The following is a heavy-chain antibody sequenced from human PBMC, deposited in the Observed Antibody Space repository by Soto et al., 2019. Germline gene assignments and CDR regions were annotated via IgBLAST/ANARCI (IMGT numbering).Heavy chain of an antibody. CDR2: ISAYNGNT. V-gene: IGHV1-18*01. CDR3: ARDPFEAGQRYYFDY. CDR1: GYTFTSYG. D-gene: IGHD3-9*01. J-gene: IGHJ4*02. Sequence: GASVKVSCKASGYTFTSYGISWVRQAPGQGLEGMGWISAYNGNTNYAQKLQGRVTMTTDTSTSTAYMELRSLRSDDTAVYYCARDPFEAGQRYYFDYWGQGTLVTVSS.